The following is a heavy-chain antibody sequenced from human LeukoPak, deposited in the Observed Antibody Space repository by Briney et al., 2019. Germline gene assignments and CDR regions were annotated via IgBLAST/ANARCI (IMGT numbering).Heavy chain of an antibody. V-gene: IGHV3-33*08. CDR2: IWYDGSNE. J-gene: IGHJ4*02. CDR1: GFTFSSYA. CDR3: ARGDNSGYRY. Sequence: GGSLRLSCAASGFTFSSYAMHWVRQAPGKGLEWVAVIWYDGSNEYYADSVRGRFTISRDNSKNTLYLQMNSLTDEDTAVYYCARGDNSGYRYWGQGTLVTVSS. D-gene: IGHD3-22*01.